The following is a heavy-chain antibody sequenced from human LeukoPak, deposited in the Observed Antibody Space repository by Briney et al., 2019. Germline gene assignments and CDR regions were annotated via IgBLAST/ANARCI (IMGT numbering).Heavy chain of an antibody. V-gene: IGHV4-34*01. CDR3: ARQREGYFDL. CDR1: VGSFSGYY. Sequence: SETLSLICAVYVGSFSGYYWSWIRQPPGKGLEWIGEINHSGSTNYNPSLKSQFTISVDTSKNQFSLKMRSVTAVDTAVYYCARQREGYFDLWGRGTLVTVSS. J-gene: IGHJ2*01. CDR2: INHSGST.